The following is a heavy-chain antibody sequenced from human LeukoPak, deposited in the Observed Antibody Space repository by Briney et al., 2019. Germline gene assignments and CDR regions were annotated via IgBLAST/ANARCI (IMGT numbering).Heavy chain of an antibody. V-gene: IGHV3-30-3*01. D-gene: IGHD3-10*01. CDR2: ISNDGSTT. CDR1: GFTFSSYA. CDR3: ARAMVRGVPFDY. Sequence: GGSLRLSCAASGFTFSSYAMHWVRQAPGKGLEWVAVISNDGSTTYYTGSVRGRFTISRDNSKNTLYLQINSLRLDDTAVYYCARAMVRGVPFDYWGQGTLVTVSS. J-gene: IGHJ4*02.